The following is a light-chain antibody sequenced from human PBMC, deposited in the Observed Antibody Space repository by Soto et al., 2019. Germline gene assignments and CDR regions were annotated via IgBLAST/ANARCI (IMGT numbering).Light chain of an antibody. CDR3: YQSGT. J-gene: IGKJ1*01. V-gene: IGKV3-20*01. CDR1: QSVSGNY. Sequence: EIVLTQSPGTLSLSPGERATLSCRASQSVSGNYLARYQHKPGQAPRLLIYRASNRAVGIPDRFSGSGSGTDFALTVSRLEPADFAVYYCYQSGTFGQGTKVDI. CDR2: RAS.